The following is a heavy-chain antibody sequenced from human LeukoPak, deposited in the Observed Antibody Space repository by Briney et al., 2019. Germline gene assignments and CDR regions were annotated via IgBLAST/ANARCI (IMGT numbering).Heavy chain of an antibody. J-gene: IGHJ6*04. Sequence: GGSLRLSCAASGFTFSSYSMNWVRQAPGKGLEWVSSISSSSSYIYYADSVKGRFTISRDNAKNSLYLQMNSLRAEDTAVYYCARPISVAGTRNYYYYGMDVWGYGTTVTVSS. CDR1: GFTFSSYS. CDR2: ISSSSSYI. V-gene: IGHV3-21*01. CDR3: ARPISVAGTRNYYYYGMDV. D-gene: IGHD6-19*01.